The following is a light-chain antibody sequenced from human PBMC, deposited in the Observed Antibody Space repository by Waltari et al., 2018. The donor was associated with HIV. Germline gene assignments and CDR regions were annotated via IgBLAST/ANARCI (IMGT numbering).Light chain of an antibody. CDR2: EDY. J-gene: IGLJ3*02. Sequence: QSALTQPASVSGSPGKSITISCSGTTSYVGNYNLVSWYQQHPGKAPKLMIYEDYKRASGVSDRFSGSKSGNTASLTISGLQAEDEADYYCCSYAGSSWLFGGGTKLTVL. V-gene: IGLV2-23*01. CDR3: CSYAGSSWL. CDR1: TSYVGNYNL.